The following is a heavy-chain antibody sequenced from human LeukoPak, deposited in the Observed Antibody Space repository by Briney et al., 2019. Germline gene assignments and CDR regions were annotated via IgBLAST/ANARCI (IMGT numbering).Heavy chain of an antibody. V-gene: IGHV3-53*05. CDR3: AKDGVATVGYYYYMDV. CDR2: INSGGNT. J-gene: IGHJ6*03. CDR1: GFTVSNNY. D-gene: IGHD5-12*01. Sequence: GGSLRLSCAGSGFTVSNNYMTWVRQAPGKGLEWVSFINSGGNTYYADSVKGRFTISRDNSKNTLYLQMNSLRAEDTAVYYCAKDGVATVGYYYYMDVWGKGTTVTVFS.